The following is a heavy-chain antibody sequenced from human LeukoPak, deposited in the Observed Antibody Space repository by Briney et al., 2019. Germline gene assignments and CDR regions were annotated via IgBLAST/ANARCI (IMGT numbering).Heavy chain of an antibody. Sequence: GGSLRLSCAASGFTFSSYWMSWVRQAPGRGLEWVANIKQDGSEKYYVDSVKGRFTISRDNAKNSLYLQMNSLRAEDTAVYYCARAVVVPAAIVGAFDYYYGMDVWGQGTTVTVSS. CDR3: ARAVVVPAAIVGAFDYYYGMDV. V-gene: IGHV3-7*01. CDR2: IKQDGSEK. D-gene: IGHD2-2*01. CDR1: GFTFSSYW. J-gene: IGHJ6*02.